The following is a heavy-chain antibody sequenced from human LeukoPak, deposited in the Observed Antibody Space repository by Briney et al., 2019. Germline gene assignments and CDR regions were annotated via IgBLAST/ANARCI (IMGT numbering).Heavy chain of an antibody. D-gene: IGHD2/OR15-2a*01. V-gene: IGHV4-59*01. J-gene: IGHJ4*02. Sequence: SETLSLACTVSGGSISSYYWSWIRQPPGKGLEWIGYIFYSGSTNYNPSLKSRVTISVDTSKNQFSLKLSSVTAADTAVYYCASGLSFDYWGQGTLVTVSS. CDR3: ASGLSFDY. CDR1: GGSISSYY. CDR2: IFYSGST.